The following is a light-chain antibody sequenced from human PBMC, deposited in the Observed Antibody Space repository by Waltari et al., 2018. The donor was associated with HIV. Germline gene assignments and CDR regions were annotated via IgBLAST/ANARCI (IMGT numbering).Light chain of an antibody. CDR3: ATWDDSLNGRWV. CDR1: SSNIGSNT. J-gene: IGLJ3*02. V-gene: IGLV1-44*01. Sequence: QSVLTQPPSASGTPGPRVTISCSGSSSNIGSNTVHWYQQLPGTAPKLLIYSNNQRPSGVPDRFSGSKSGTSASLAISGLQSEDEADYYCATWDDSLNGRWVFGGGTKLTVL. CDR2: SNN.